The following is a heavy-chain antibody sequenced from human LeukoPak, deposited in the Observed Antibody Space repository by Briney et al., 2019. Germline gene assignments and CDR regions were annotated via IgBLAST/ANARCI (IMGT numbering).Heavy chain of an antibody. V-gene: IGHV3-73*01. CDR3: TRLLSSGWGYFDY. J-gene: IGHJ4*02. D-gene: IGHD6-19*01. CDR1: GFTFSGSA. CDR2: IRSKANSYAT. Sequence: PGGSLRLSCAASGFTFSGSAMHWVRQASGKGLEWVGRIRSKANSYATAYAASVKGRFTISRDDSKNTAYLQINSLKTEDTAVYYCTRLLSSGWGYFDYWGQGTLVTVSS.